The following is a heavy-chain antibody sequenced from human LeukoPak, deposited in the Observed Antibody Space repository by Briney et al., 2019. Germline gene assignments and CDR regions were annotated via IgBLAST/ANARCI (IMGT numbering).Heavy chain of an antibody. CDR2: IDPRDSYT. V-gene: IGHV5-10-1*01. D-gene: IGHD4-17*01. CDR1: GYSFTSHW. J-gene: IGHJ3*02. Sequence: GESLKISCKGSGYSFTSHWISWVRQMPGKGLEWMGRIDPRDSYTTYSPSFQGHVTISADKSISTAYLQWSSLRASDTAMYYCARLGDYGDYDAFDIWGQGTMVTVSS. CDR3: ARLGDYGDYDAFDI.